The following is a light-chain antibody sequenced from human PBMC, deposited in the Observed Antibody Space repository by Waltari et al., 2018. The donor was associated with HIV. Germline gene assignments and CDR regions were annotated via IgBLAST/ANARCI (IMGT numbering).Light chain of an antibody. V-gene: IGKV3-11*01. CDR1: QSVSSY. CDR3: QQYINWPPWS. CDR2: DAS. J-gene: IGKJ1*01. Sequence: EIVLTQSPATLSLSPGERATLSCRASQSVSSYLAWYRQKPGQAPRLLIYDASNRATGIPARFSGSGSGTEFTLTISSLQSEDFAVYYCQQYINWPPWSFGQGTKVEIK.